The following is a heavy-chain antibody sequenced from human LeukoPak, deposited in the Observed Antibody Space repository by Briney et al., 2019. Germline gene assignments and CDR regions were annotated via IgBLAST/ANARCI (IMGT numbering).Heavy chain of an antibody. CDR3: ARVYCSSTSCYFDY. J-gene: IGHJ4*02. CDR2: ISWDGSNK. D-gene: IGHD2-2*01. V-gene: IGHV3-30*03. CDR1: VFTFSSYG. Sequence: GGSLRLSCAASVFTFSSYGMHWVRQAPGKGLEWVAVISWDGSNKYYADSVKGRFTISRDNSKNTLYLQMNSLRAEDTAVYYCARVYCSSTSCYFDYWGQGTLVTVSS.